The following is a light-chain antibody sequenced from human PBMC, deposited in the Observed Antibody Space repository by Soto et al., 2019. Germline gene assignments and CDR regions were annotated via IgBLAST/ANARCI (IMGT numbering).Light chain of an antibody. CDR3: ISYTGSDTSYV. Sequence: QSALTQPASVSGSPGQSITISCTGTNSDIGSYSHVAWYQQYPGKTPKLIIYEVSYRPSGVSHRFSGSKSGITASLTISGLQAEDEADYYCISYTGSDTSYVLGTATKLTVL. J-gene: IGLJ1*01. CDR1: NSDIGSYSH. V-gene: IGLV2-14*01. CDR2: EVS.